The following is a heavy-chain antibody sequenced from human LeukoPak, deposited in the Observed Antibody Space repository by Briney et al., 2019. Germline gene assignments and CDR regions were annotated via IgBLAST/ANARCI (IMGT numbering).Heavy chain of an antibody. D-gene: IGHD2-15*01. J-gene: IGHJ4*02. V-gene: IGHV3-48*03. Sequence: GGSLRLSCAASGFTFSSFEMNWVRQAPGKGLEWISYISTSGGTMYYADSVKGRFTISRDNAKSSLYLQMKSLRAEDTALYYCARTVSGWPYWGQGTLVTVSS. CDR2: ISTSGGTM. CDR3: ARTVSGWPY. CDR1: GFTFSSFE.